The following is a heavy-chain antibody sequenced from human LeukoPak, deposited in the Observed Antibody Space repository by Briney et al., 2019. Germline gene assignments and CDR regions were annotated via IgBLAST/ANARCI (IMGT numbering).Heavy chain of an antibody. V-gene: IGHV1-18*01. D-gene: IGHD3-10*01. CDR1: GYTFTSYG. J-gene: IGHJ4*02. CDR2: ISAYTRNT. CDR3: ARAITMVRGVHFDY. Sequence: ASVKVSCKASGYTFTSYGISWVRQAPGQGLEWMGWISAYTRNTSYAQKLQGRVTMTTDTSTSTAYMELRSLRSDDTAVYYCARAITMVRGVHFDYWGQGTLVTVSS.